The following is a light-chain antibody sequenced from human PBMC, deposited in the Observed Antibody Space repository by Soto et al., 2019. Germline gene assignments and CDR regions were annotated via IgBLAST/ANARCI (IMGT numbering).Light chain of an antibody. J-gene: IGKJ2*01. CDR1: QSISRW. CDR3: QQYNSFSHT. CDR2: DAS. V-gene: IGKV1-5*01. Sequence: DIQMTQSPSTLSAFIGDRVTITCRARQSISRWLAWYQQKPGKGPKLLIYDASTLETGVPSRFSGSGSGTEFTLTISSLQPDDFATYYCQQYNSFSHTFGHGTKLEIK.